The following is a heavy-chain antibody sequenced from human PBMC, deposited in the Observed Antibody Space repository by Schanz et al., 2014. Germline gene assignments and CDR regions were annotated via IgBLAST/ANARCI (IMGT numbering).Heavy chain of an antibody. CDR3: ARADVVVVGVDFSYYYGMDV. J-gene: IGHJ6*02. Sequence: QVQLVQSGAEVKKPGASVKVSCKAFGYSFTGYYMNWVRQAPGQGLESMGWINPNSGGTKYAQKFPGKAPMTRDTSISTAYMELSRLTSDDMAVYSCARADVVVVGVDFSYYYGMDVWGQGTTVVVSS. D-gene: IGHD2-21*01. CDR2: INPNSGGT. CDR1: GYSFTGYY. V-gene: IGHV1-2*02.